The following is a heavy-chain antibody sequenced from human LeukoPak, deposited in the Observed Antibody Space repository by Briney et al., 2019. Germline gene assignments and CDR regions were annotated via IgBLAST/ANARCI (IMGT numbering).Heavy chain of an antibody. V-gene: IGHV1-2*02. CDR2: INPNSGGT. CDR1: AYTFTGYY. J-gene: IGHJ5*02. CDR3: ARGSSGSYFSCLDP. Sequence: ASVEVSCKASAYTFTGYYIHWVRQAPGQGLECVGWINPNSGGTNYAQKFQGRVTMTRDTSISTAYMELSRLRSDDTAVYYCARGSSGSYFSCLDPWGQGTLVTVSS. D-gene: IGHD3-10*01.